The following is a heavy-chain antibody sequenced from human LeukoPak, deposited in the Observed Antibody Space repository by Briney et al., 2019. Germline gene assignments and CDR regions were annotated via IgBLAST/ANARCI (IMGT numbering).Heavy chain of an antibody. CDR3: ATTTLNWVTQIFDY. CDR2: FDPEDGET. CDR1: GYTLTELS. Sequence: GASVKVSCKVSGYTLTELSMHWVRPAPGKGLEWMGGFDPEDGETIYAQKFQGRVTMTEDTSTDTAYMELSSLRSEDTAVYYSATTTLNWVTQIFDYWGQGTLVTVSS. J-gene: IGHJ4*02. V-gene: IGHV1-24*01. D-gene: IGHD7-27*01.